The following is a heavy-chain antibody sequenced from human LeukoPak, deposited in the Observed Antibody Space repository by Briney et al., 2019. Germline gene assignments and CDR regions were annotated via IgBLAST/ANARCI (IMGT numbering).Heavy chain of an antibody. CDR3: ARLPYYYDSSGYDGPAFDI. CDR1: GGSISSGGYY. V-gene: IGHV4-31*03. CDR2: IYYSGST. Sequence: SQTLSLTCTVSGGSISSGGYYWSWIRQHPGKGLEWIGYIYYSGSTYYNPSLKGRVTISVDTSKNQFSPKLSSVTAADTAVYYCARLPYYYDSSGYDGPAFDIWGQGTMVTVSS. D-gene: IGHD3-22*01. J-gene: IGHJ3*02.